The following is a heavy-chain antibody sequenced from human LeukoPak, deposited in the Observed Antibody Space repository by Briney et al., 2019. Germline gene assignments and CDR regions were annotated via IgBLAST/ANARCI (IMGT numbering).Heavy chain of an antibody. Sequence: SETLSLTCAVYGGSFSGYYWSWIRQPPGKGLEWIGEINHSGSTNYNPSLKSRVTISVDTSKNQFSLKLTSVTAADTAVYYCVSSTYCPSTSGCLGYWGQGTLVTVSS. D-gene: IGHD2-2*01. CDR1: GGSFSGYY. V-gene: IGHV4-34*01. CDR2: INHSGST. CDR3: VSSTYCPSTSGCLGY. J-gene: IGHJ4*02.